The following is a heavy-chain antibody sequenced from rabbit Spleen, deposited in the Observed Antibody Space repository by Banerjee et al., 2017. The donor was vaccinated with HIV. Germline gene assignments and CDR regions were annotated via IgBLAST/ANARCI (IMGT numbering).Heavy chain of an antibody. Sequence: QEQLVESGGGLVKPEGSLKLSCTASGFSLNDKDVMCWVRQAPGKGLEWIACINIVTGKSVYASWALGRFIMSRTSSTTVTLQMTSLTVADTATYFCARDLVAVIGWNFNLWGPGTLVTVS. CDR3: ARDLVAVIGWNFNL. J-gene: IGHJ4*01. D-gene: IGHD1-1*01. CDR1: GFSLNDKDV. CDR2: INIVTGKS. V-gene: IGHV1S45*01.